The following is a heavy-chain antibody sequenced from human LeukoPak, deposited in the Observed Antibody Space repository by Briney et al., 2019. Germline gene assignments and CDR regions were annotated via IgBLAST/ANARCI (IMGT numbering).Heavy chain of an antibody. Sequence: GGSLRLSCTASGFTFNNYAMSWVRQAPGKGLEWVSAISGGDVSTYYSDSVKGRFTISTDNSKNTLYLQMNSLRAEDTAVYFCAKRYSSNWYFDYWGQGTLVTVSS. CDR2: ISGGDVST. CDR1: GFTFNNYA. D-gene: IGHD6-13*01. J-gene: IGHJ4*02. V-gene: IGHV3-23*01. CDR3: AKRYSSNWYFDY.